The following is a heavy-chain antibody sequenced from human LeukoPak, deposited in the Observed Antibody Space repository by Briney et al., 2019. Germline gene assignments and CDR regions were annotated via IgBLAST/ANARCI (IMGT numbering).Heavy chain of an antibody. CDR2: ISGSGGST. D-gene: IGHD6-13*01. Sequence: GSLRLSCAASGFTFSSYAMSWVRQAPGKGLEWVSAISGSGGSTYYADSVKGRFTISRDNSKNTLYLQMNSLRVEDTAVYYCAKVLGYSSSWYLPFDYWGQGTLVTVSS. J-gene: IGHJ4*02. V-gene: IGHV3-23*01. CDR3: AKVLGYSSSWYLPFDY. CDR1: GFTFSSYA.